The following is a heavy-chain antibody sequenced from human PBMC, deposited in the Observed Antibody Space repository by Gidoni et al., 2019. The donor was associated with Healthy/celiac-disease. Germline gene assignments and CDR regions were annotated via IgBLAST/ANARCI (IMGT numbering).Heavy chain of an antibody. CDR2: IYHSGST. J-gene: IGHJ4*02. V-gene: IGHV4-4*02. Sequence: QVQLQATGPGLVNPSGTLSLTCAVSGGSICSSNWWSWVRQPPGKGLAWIGEIYHSGSTNYNPSLKSRVTISVDKSKNQFALKLSSVTAADTAVYYCAGADSSSSSWYFDYWGQGTLVTVSS. D-gene: IGHD6-6*01. CDR3: AGADSSSSSWYFDY. CDR1: GGSICSSNW.